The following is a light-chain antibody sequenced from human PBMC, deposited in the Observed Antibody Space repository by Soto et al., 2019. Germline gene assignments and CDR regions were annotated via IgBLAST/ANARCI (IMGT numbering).Light chain of an antibody. CDR1: QTVSSSY. CDR2: GAS. V-gene: IGKV3-20*01. CDR3: QHYGSSTLSRT. Sequence: EIMLTQSPGTLSLSPGERATLSCRASQTVSSSYLAWYQQKPGQAPRLLIYGASSRATGIPDRFSGSGSGTDFTLTISRLEPEDFAVYYCQHYGSSTLSRTFGPGTKVDIK. J-gene: IGKJ3*01.